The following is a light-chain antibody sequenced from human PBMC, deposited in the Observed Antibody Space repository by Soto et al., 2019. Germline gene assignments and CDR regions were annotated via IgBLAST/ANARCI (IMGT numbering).Light chain of an antibody. CDR2: AAS. V-gene: IGKV1-6*01. CDR1: QGIRND. Sequence: AIQMTQSPSSLSASVGDRVTITCRASQGIRNDLGWYQQKPGKAPKLLIYAASSLQSGVPSRFSGSGSGTDFTLTISSLQPEDFATYYCLQDYTLYTFGQGTKLEIK. CDR3: LQDYTLYT. J-gene: IGKJ2*01.